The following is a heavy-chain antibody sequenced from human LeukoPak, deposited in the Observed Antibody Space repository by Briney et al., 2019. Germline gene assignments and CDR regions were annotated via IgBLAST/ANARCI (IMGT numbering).Heavy chain of an antibody. J-gene: IGHJ3*02. V-gene: IGHV1-24*01. Sequence: GASVKLSCKVSGYTLTEFSMHWVRQTPGKGLEWMGGFDPEDGETIYAQKFQGRVTMTEDTSTDTAYMELSSLRSEDTAVYYCATTAPQSSGYDYEDAYDIWGQGTMVTVSS. CDR1: GYTLTEFS. CDR2: FDPEDGET. D-gene: IGHD3-22*01. CDR3: ATTAPQSSGYDYEDAYDI.